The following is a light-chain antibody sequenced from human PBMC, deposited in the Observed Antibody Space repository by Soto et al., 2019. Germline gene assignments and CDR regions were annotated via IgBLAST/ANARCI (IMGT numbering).Light chain of an antibody. CDR2: GVS. CDR3: SSTTSSNTVV. CDR1: SSDVGSYKY. V-gene: IGLV2-14*03. J-gene: IGLJ2*01. Sequence: QSALTQPASVSGSPGQSITISCTGTSSDVGSYKYVSWYQQHPGKAPKLMIYGVSNRPSRVSNRFSGSKSANTASLTISGAKDEDEAYYCSSSTTSSNTVVFGGGTKLTVL.